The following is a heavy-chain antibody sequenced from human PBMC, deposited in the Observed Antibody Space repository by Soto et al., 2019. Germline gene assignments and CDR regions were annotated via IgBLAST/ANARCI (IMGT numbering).Heavy chain of an antibody. Sequence: QVTLKESGPVLVKPTETLTLTCTVSGFSLSNARKGVSWIRQPPGKALEWLAHIFSNDEKSYSPSLKSRLTISKEISESQVVLTMTNVDPVDSATYYCARMPPTFSASFDYWGQGTLVTVSS. CDR3: ARMPPTFSASFDY. D-gene: IGHD3-16*01. V-gene: IGHV2-26*01. J-gene: IGHJ4*02. CDR2: IFSNDEK. CDR1: GFSLSNARKG.